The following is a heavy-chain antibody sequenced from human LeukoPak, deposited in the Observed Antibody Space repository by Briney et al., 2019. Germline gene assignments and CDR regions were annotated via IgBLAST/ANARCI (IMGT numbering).Heavy chain of an antibody. J-gene: IGHJ4*02. V-gene: IGHV3-23*01. Sequence: QTGGSLRLSCAAAGFTFSSYAMSWVRQAPGNGLEWVSSISGSGASTYYADSVQGRFTISRDNSKNTLCLQLNSLRAEDPDVYYCAKEILRYSFDYWGQGTLVTVSS. CDR3: AKEILRYSFDY. CDR1: GFTFSSYA. D-gene: IGHD4-17*01. CDR2: ISGSGAST.